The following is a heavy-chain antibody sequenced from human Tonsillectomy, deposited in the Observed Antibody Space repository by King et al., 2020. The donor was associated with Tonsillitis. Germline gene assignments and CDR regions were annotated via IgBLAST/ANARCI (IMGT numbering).Heavy chain of an antibody. J-gene: IGHJ6*02. V-gene: IGHV3-21*01. D-gene: IGHD4-17*01. CDR3: AKSHDYGDYGDYGMDV. CDR2: LNSGSTTI. Sequence: QLVESGGGLVKPGGSLKLSCAASGFPFSSYTINWVRQAPGKGLEWVANLNSGSTTIYYAYSVGGRFTISRDNAKNSVFLQMNSLRGEDTAMYYCAKSHDYGDYGDYGMDVWGQGTTVIVSS. CDR1: GFPFSSYT.